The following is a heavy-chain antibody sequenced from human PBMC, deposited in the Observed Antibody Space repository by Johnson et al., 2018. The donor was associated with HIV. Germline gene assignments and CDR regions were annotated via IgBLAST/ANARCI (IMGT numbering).Heavy chain of an antibody. D-gene: IGHD4-17*01. CDR3: ARDCGDYGANLGAFDV. CDR2: IRYDGSNK. CDR1: GFTFSSYG. J-gene: IGHJ3*01. V-gene: IGHV3-30*02. Sequence: QVQLVESGGGVVQPGGSLRLSCAASGFTFSSYGMRWVRQAPGKGLAWVAFIRYDGSNKYYADSVKGRFTISRDNSKNTLYLQMNSLRAEDTAVYYCARDCGDYGANLGAFDVWGQGTMVTVSS.